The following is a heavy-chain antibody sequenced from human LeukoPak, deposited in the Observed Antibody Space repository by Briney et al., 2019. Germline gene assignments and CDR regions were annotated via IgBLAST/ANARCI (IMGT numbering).Heavy chain of an antibody. J-gene: IGHJ3*01. D-gene: IGHD3-22*01. CDR1: GGSISSSSYY. Sequence: SETLSLTCTVSGGSISSSSYYWGWIRQPPGKGLEWIGSIYYSGSTYYNPSLKSRVTISVDTSKNQFSLKLSSVTAADTAVYYCAKSTYYYDTFVNAFDFWGQGTVVTVSS. V-gene: IGHV4-39*07. CDR3: AKSTYYYDTFVNAFDF. CDR2: IYYSGST.